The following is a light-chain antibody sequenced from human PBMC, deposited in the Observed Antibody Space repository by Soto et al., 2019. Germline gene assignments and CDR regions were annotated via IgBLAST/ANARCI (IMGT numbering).Light chain of an antibody. CDR2: AAS. V-gene: IGKV1-16*02. CDR3: QKYHSYPLT. Sequence: DIQITHSPSSLSASVVDAVTITFLASQDIKNYLASFQQKPGKAPKSLIFAASSLQSGVPSKFIGTGSGTDFTLTISSLQAEDVATYFCQKYHSYPLTFGGGTKVDIK. CDR1: QDIKNY. J-gene: IGKJ4*01.